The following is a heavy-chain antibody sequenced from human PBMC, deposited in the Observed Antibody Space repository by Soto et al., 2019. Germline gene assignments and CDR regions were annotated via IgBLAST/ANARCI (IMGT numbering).Heavy chain of an antibody. D-gene: IGHD3-3*01. CDR3: ARGYYDFWSGPDYYGMDV. CDR1: GYTFTSYG. Sequence: ASVKVSCKASGYTFTSYGISWVRQAPGQGLEWMGWISAYNGNTNYAQELQGRVTMTTDTSTSTAYMELRSLRSDDTAVYYCARGYYDFWSGPDYYGMDVWGQGTTVTVSS. J-gene: IGHJ6*02. V-gene: IGHV1-18*01. CDR2: ISAYNGNT.